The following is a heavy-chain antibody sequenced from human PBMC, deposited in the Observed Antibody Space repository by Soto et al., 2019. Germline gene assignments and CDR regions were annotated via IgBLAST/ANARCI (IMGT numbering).Heavy chain of an antibody. CDR2: IIPIFGKA. CDR3: ARPIVAQNYYGLDV. Sequence: SVKVSCKASGGTFSSYAISWVRQAPGQGLEWMGGIIPIFGKANYAQKFQGRVTITADKSTSTAYMELSSLRSEDTAVYCCARPIVAQNYYGLDVWGQGTTVTVSS. J-gene: IGHJ6*02. V-gene: IGHV1-69*06. D-gene: IGHD5-12*01. CDR1: GGTFSSYA.